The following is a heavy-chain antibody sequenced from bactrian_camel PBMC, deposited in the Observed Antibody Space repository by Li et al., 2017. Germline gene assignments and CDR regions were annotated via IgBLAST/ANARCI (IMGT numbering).Heavy chain of an antibody. CDR1: GHTYGSSC. Sequence: HVQLVESGGGSVQAGESLRLSCVVSGHTYGSSCMAWFRQGPGKEREGVAAITSDGRTSYAERVKGRFTISQDTSKTTLYLQMNSLKPEDTAMYYCAAGWGHCDLQMDFQHWGRGTQVTVS. CDR3: AAGWGHCDLQMDFQH. D-gene: IGHD3*01. CDR2: ITSDGRT. J-gene: IGHJ4*01. V-gene: IGHV3S55*01.